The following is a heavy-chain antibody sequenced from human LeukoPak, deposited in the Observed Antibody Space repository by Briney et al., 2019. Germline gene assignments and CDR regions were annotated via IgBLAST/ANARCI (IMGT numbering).Heavy chain of an antibody. D-gene: IGHD1-14*01. CDR1: GFTFSNYA. CDR3: ARDPGEGGVTFDI. Sequence: GRSLRLSCAASGFTFSNYAMHWVRQAPGKGLERVAVISYDGSNKYYADSVKGRFTISRDNSKNTLYLQMNSLRAEDTAVYYCARDPGEGGVTFDIWGQGTMVTVSS. CDR2: ISYDGSNK. V-gene: IGHV3-30-3*01. J-gene: IGHJ3*02.